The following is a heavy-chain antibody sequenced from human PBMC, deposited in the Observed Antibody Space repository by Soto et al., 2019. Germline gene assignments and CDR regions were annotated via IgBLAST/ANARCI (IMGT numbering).Heavy chain of an antibody. CDR1: ADTFTGYT. V-gene: IGHV1-69*08. Sequence: QVQLVQSGAEVKKPGSSVKVACKASADTFTGYTVTWVRQSPGQWLEWVGRVIPIIGASNFEQKFQGRVTISADNSADTAYMVLTGLTSEDTAVYYCARSRGSYYTNFDSWGQGTLVTVSS. J-gene: IGHJ4*02. CDR2: VIPIIGAS. D-gene: IGHD3-10*01. CDR3: ARSRGSYYTNFDS.